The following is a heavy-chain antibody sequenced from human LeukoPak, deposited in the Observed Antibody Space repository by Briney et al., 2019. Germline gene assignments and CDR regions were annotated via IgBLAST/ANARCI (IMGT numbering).Heavy chain of an antibody. D-gene: IGHD3-22*01. CDR2: IYYSGST. CDR1: GGSISSYY. V-gene: IGHV4-59*12. Sequence: KPSETLSLTCTVSGGSISSYYWSWIRQPPGKGLEWIGYIYYSGSTNYNPSLKSRVTISVDTSKNQFSLKLSSVTAADTAVYYCARFPKYYYDSSAYYYAFDIWGQGTVVTVSS. J-gene: IGHJ3*02. CDR3: ARFPKYYYDSSAYYYAFDI.